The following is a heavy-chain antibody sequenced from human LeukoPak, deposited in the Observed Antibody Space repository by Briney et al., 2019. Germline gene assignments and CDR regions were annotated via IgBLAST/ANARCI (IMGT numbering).Heavy chain of an antibody. D-gene: IGHD1-26*01. CDR1: GGSISSSSYY. V-gene: IGHV4-39*02. CDR2: IYYSGST. Sequence: SETLSPTCTVSGGSISSSSYYWGWIRQPPGKGLEWIGSIYYSGSTYYNPSLKSRVTISVDTSKNQFSLKLSSVTAADTAVYYCAREEIVGAIPFDYWGQGTLVTVSS. CDR3: AREEIVGAIPFDY. J-gene: IGHJ4*02.